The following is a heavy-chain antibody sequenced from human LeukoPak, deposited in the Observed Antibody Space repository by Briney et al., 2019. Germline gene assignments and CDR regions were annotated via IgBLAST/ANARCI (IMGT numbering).Heavy chain of an antibody. D-gene: IGHD3-22*01. CDR3: ARNPDPYYYDSSGSYFDY. Sequence: SETLSLTCAVYGGSFSGYYWSWIRQPPGKGLEWIGYIYYSGSTYYNPSLKSRVTISVDTSKNQFSLKLSSVTAADTAVYYCARNPDPYYYDSSGSYFDYWGQGTLVTVSS. CDR1: GGSFSGYY. J-gene: IGHJ4*02. V-gene: IGHV4-34*09. CDR2: IYYSGST.